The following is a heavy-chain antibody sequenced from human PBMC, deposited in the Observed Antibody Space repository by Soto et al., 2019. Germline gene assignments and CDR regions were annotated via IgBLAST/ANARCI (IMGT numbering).Heavy chain of an antibody. CDR1: GYTFTSYG. V-gene: IGHV1-18*01. CDR2: ISAYNGNT. Sequence: VEVSCEACGYTFTSYGISLVRQAPGQGLEWMGWISAYNGNTNYAQKLQGRVTMTTDTSTSTAYMELRRLRSDDTAVYYCARDLEFLGFDYWGQGTLVTVSS. J-gene: IGHJ4*02. CDR3: ARDLEFLGFDY. D-gene: IGHD3-3*01.